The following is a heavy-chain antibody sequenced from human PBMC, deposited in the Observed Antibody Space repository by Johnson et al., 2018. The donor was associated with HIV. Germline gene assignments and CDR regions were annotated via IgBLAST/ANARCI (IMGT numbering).Heavy chain of an antibody. CDR3: AKCIWGSSLIDAFDI. CDR1: GFTFSSYA. J-gene: IGHJ3*02. CDR2: ISWNSGSI. V-gene: IGHV3-9*01. D-gene: IGHD6-13*01. Sequence: EVQLVESGGGVVQPGRSLRLSCAASGFTFSSYAMHWVRQAPGKGLEWVSGISWNSGSIHYADSVKGRFTISRDNSKNTLHLQMNSLRAEDTAVYYCAKCIWGSSLIDAFDIWGQGTMVTVSS.